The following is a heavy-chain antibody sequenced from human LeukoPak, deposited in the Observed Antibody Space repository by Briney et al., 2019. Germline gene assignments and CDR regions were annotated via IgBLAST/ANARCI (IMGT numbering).Heavy chain of an antibody. V-gene: IGHV4-31*03. Sequence: PSETLSLTCTVSGGSISSGGYYWSWIRQHPGRGLEWIGYIYYSGSTYYSPSLKSRVTISVDTSKNQFSLKLSSVTAADTAVYYCARKLIAAAGNYYYYYGMDVWGQGTTVTVSS. D-gene: IGHD6-13*01. J-gene: IGHJ6*02. CDR3: ARKLIAAAGNYYYYYGMDV. CDR1: GGSISSGGYY. CDR2: IYYSGST.